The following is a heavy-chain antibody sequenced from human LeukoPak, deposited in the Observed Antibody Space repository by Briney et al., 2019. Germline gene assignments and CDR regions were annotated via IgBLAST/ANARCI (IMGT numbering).Heavy chain of an antibody. CDR3: AKVTDCTNGVCYLPGAFDI. J-gene: IGHJ3*02. CDR2: ISWNSGSI. V-gene: IGHV3-9*01. D-gene: IGHD2-8*01. Sequence: GGSLRLSCAASGFTFDDYAMHWVRQAPAKGLEWVSGISWNSGSIGYADSVKGRFTISRDNAKNSLYLQMNSLRAEDTALYYCAKVTDCTNGVCYLPGAFDIWGQGTMVTVSS. CDR1: GFTFDDYA.